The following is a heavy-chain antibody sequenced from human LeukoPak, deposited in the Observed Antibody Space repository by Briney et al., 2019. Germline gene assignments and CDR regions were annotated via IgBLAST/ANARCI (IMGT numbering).Heavy chain of an antibody. D-gene: IGHD3-16*01. CDR2: FDPEDGET. CDR1: GYTLTELS. Sequence: GASVKVSCKVSGYTLTELSMHWVRQAPGKGLEWMGGFDPEDGETIYAQKFQGRVTMTEDTSTDTAYMELSSLRSEDTAVYYCATYDSSVWGSPIGEDAFDIWGQGKMVTVSS. J-gene: IGHJ3*02. V-gene: IGHV1-24*01. CDR3: ATYDSSVWGSPIGEDAFDI.